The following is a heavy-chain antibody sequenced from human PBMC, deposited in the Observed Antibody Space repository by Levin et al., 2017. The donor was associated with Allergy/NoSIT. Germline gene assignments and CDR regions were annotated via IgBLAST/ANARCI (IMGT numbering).Heavy chain of an antibody. CDR1: GFTFSSYS. V-gene: IGHV3-48*02. J-gene: IGHJ4*01. D-gene: IGHD3-10*01. CDR2: ISSGSSTI. Sequence: GGSLRLSCAASGFTFSSYSMNWVRQAPGKGLEWVSYISSGSSTIYYADSVKGRFTISRDNAKNSLYLLMNSLRDEDTAVYYCARVPHAGYFDYWGHGTLVTVSS. CDR3: ARVPHAGYFDY.